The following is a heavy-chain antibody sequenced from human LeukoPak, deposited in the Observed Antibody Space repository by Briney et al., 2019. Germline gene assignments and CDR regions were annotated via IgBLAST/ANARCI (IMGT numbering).Heavy chain of an antibody. CDR3: ARVKSYYYDTSDKDAFDI. CDR2: INPRGGST. CDR1: GYNFTSHF. Sequence: GASVKVSCKASGYNFTSHFMHWVRQAPGQGLEWMGIINPRGGSTSYTQKFQGRVTMTRDTSTSTVYMELSSLRSEDTAVYYCARVKSYYYDTSDKDAFDIWGQGTMVTVSS. J-gene: IGHJ3*02. D-gene: IGHD3-22*01. V-gene: IGHV1-46*01.